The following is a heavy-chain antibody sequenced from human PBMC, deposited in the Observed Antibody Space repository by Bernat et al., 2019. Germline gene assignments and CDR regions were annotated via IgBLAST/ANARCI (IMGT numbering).Heavy chain of an antibody. J-gene: IGHJ6*03. CDR1: GFTFSGSA. CDR3: ARGTSTSAPYMDV. V-gene: IGHV3-73*01. Sequence: EVQLVESGGGLVQPGGSLKLSCAASGFTFSGSAMHWVRQASGKGLEWVGRIRSKANSYATAYAASVKGRFTISRDNAKNSLYLQMNSLRAEDTAVYYCARGTSTSAPYMDVWGKGTTVTVSS. CDR2: IRSKANSYAT.